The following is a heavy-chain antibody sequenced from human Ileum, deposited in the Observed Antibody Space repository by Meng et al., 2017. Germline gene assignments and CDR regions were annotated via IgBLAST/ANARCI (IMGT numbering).Heavy chain of an antibody. Sequence: VHVGESGGGLVQPGGSLSLSCAASGFTLTNDAMSWVRQAPGKGLEWVSSISESGGSTHYAESVTGRFTISRDNSKNTVWLQMNSLRADDTAVYYCATRHLGYWGQGTLVTVSS. CDR3: ATRHLGY. CDR1: GFTLTNDA. CDR2: ISESGGST. V-gene: IGHV3-23*04. J-gene: IGHJ4*02.